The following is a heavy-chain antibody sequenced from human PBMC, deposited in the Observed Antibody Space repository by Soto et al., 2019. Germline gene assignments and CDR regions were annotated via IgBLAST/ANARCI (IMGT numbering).Heavy chain of an antibody. D-gene: IGHD2-8*01. Sequence: EVQLLESGGGLVQPGGSLRLSCAASGFTFSSYAMSWVRQAPGKGLEWVSAISGSGGSTYYADSVKGRFTISRDNSKNTLYLQRNRLRAEDTGVYYGAKPVLMVYARRRVDGFDSWGQGTMVTVSS. V-gene: IGHV3-23*01. J-gene: IGHJ3*02. CDR1: GFTFSSYA. CDR3: AKPVLMVYARRRVDGFDS. CDR2: ISGSGGST.